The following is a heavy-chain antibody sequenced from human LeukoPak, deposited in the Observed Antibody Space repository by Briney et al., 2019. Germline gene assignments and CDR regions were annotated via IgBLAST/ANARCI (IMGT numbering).Heavy chain of an antibody. Sequence: SVKVXCKAFGYTFTSSAISWVRQAPGQGLEWMGWVSAFNGNTNYAQRLQGRVTMTTDTSTNTAFMELRRLRSDDTAVYYCARGRDWFDPWGQGTLVTVSS. CDR1: GYTFTSSA. CDR2: VSAFNGNT. J-gene: IGHJ5*02. CDR3: ARGRDWFDP. V-gene: IGHV1-18*01.